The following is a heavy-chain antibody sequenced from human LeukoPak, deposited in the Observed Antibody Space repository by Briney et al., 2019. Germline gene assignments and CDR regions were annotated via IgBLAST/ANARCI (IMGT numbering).Heavy chain of an antibody. CDR1: GYTFTSYY. CDR3: ARERAAVVAATRVPGS. D-gene: IGHD2-15*01. V-gene: IGHV1-46*01. J-gene: IGHJ5*02. CDR2: INPSGGST. Sequence: ASVKVSCKASGYTFTSYYMHWVRQAPGQGLEWMGVINPSGGSTTYAQKFQGRVTMTRDTSTSTVYMELSNLRSEDTAVYYCARERAAVVAATRVPGSWGQGTLVTVSS.